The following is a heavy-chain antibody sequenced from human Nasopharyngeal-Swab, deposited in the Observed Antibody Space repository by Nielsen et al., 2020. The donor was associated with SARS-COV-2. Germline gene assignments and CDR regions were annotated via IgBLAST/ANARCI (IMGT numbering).Heavy chain of an antibody. J-gene: IGHJ6*02. CDR3: ASPTYCSSTSCSYGMDV. V-gene: IGHV1-18*01. D-gene: IGHD2-2*01. CDR1: GYTFTSYG. CDR2: ISAYNGNT. Sequence: ASVKVSCKASGYTFTSYGISWVRQAPAQGIEWMGWISAYNGNTNYAQKLQGRVTMTTDTSTSTAYMELRSLRSDDTAVYYCASPTYCSSTSCSYGMDVWGQGTTVTVSS.